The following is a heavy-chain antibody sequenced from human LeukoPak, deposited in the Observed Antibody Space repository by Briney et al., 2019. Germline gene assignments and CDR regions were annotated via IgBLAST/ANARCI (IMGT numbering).Heavy chain of an antibody. Sequence: GGSLRLSCAASGFTVGGNYMSWVRQAPGKGLEWVSLIYSGGNTYYADSVKGRFTISRDTSNNALYLQMNSLRAEDTAIYYCARVVIPVPYYFDYWGQGTLVTVSS. J-gene: IGHJ4*02. CDR1: GFTVGGNY. D-gene: IGHD2-2*01. V-gene: IGHV3-53*01. CDR2: IYSGGNT. CDR3: ARVVIPVPYYFDY.